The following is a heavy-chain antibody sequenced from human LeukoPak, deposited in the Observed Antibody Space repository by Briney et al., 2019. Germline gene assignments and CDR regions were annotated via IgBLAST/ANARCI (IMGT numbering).Heavy chain of an antibody. J-gene: IGHJ4*02. V-gene: IGHV3-48*03. CDR1: GFTFSSYE. CDR2: ISSSGSTI. D-gene: IGHD3-22*01. Sequence: PGGSLRLSCAASGFTFSSYEMNWVRQAPGKGLEWVSYISSSGSTIYYADSVKGRFTISRDNSKNTLYLQMNSLRAEDTAVYYCAKGDYDSSGYAPLSGDYWGQGTLVTVSS. CDR3: AKGDYDSSGYAPLSGDY.